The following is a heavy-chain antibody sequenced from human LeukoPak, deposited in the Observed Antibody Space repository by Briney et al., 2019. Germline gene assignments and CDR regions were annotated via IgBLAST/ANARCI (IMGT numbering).Heavy chain of an antibody. D-gene: IGHD2-15*01. CDR3: ARDLGYCSGGSCYWGYCFDC. V-gene: IGHV1-2*04. CDR1: GYTFTGYY. J-gene: IGHJ4*02. Sequence: ASVKVSCKASGYTFTGYYMHWVRQAPGQGLEWMGWINPNSGGTNYAQKFQGWVTMTRDTSISTAYMELSRLRSDDTAVYYCARDLGYCSGGSCYWGYCFDCWGQGTLVTVSS. CDR2: INPNSGGT.